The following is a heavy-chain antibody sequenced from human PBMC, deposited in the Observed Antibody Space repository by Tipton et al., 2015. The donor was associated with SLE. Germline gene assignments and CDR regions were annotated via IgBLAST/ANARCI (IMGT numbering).Heavy chain of an antibody. CDR2: INHSGFT. CDR3: ARHLTIMSPPGLDI. Sequence: TLSLTCAVYGGSFSGYSWSWIRQPPGKGLEWIGEINHSGFTNYKPSLKSRVTMAADTSTNQLSLALNSVTVADTAVYYCARHLTIMSPPGLDIWGQGIWVTVSS. CDR1: GGSFSGYS. D-gene: IGHD5/OR15-5a*01. V-gene: IGHV4-34*01. J-gene: IGHJ5*02.